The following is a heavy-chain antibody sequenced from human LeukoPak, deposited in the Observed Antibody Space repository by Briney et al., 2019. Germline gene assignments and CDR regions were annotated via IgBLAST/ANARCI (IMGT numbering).Heavy chain of an antibody. Sequence: GGSLRLSCAASRFTFSSYSMNWVRQAPGKGLEWVSSISSSSSYIYYADSVKGRFTISRDNAKNSLYLQMNSLRAEDTAVYYCARDLGRGGTPDFDYWGQGTLVTGSS. D-gene: IGHD1-7*01. CDR2: ISSSSSYI. CDR3: ARDLGRGGTPDFDY. J-gene: IGHJ4*02. CDR1: RFTFSSYS. V-gene: IGHV3-21*01.